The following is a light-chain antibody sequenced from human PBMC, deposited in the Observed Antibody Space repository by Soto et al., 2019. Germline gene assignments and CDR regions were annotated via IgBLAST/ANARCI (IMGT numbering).Light chain of an antibody. Sequence: QSVLTQPPSASGSPGQSVTISCTGTSSDVGGYNYVSWYQQHPGKAPKLMIYEVSKRPSGVPDRFSGSKSGNTASLTVSGLQAEDEADYYCSSYAGSNNHHVVFGGGTKLTVL. V-gene: IGLV2-8*01. CDR3: SSYAGSNNHHVV. J-gene: IGLJ2*01. CDR1: SSDVGGYNY. CDR2: EVS.